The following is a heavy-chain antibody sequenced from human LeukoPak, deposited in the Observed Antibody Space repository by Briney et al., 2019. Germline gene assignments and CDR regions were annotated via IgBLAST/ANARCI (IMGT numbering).Heavy chain of an antibody. CDR1: GYTFTSYG. V-gene: IGHV1-18*01. D-gene: IGHD2-15*01. CDR2: ISANNGNT. Sequence: ASVKVSCKASGYTFTSYGISWVRQAPGQGLEWMGWISANNGNTNYAQKLQGRVTMTTDTSTSTAYMELRSLRSDDTAVYYCAREGCSGGSCFDAFDIWGQGTMVTVSS. CDR3: AREGCSGGSCFDAFDI. J-gene: IGHJ3*02.